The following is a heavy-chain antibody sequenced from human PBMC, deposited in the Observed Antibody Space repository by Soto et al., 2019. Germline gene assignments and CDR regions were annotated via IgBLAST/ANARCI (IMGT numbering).Heavy chain of an antibody. CDR1: GGFLSESY. Sequence: SETLSLTCAVYGGFLSESYWTWIRQPPGKGLEWSGEINHVGGTNYNPSLKSRVTMSVDTSQNQFSLRLISVTAADTAMYFCVRIRYQLPSSVLWLDPWGQGTPVTVSS. V-gene: IGHV4-34*01. J-gene: IGHJ5*02. CDR3: VRIRYQLPSSVLWLDP. D-gene: IGHD3-16*01. CDR2: INHVGGT.